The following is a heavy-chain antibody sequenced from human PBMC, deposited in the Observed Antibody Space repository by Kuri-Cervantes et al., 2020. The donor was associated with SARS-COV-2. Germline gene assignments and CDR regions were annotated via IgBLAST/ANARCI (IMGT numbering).Heavy chain of an antibody. J-gene: IGHJ4*02. CDR2: VNHRGST. D-gene: IGHD6-6*01. CDR3: ASLTSYWEQLVRGYYFDY. CDR1: GESFSGYY. V-gene: IGHV4-34*01. Sequence: SETLSLTCAFYGESFSGYYWNWIRQSPGKGLEWIGEVNHRGSTNYNPSLKSRVTISVDTSSKQFSLNLSSVTAADTAVYYCASLTSYWEQLVRGYYFDYWGQGTLVTVSS.